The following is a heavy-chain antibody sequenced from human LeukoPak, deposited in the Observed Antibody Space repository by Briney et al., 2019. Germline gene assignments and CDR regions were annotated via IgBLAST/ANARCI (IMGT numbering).Heavy chain of an antibody. Sequence: GGSLRLSCAASGFTFSSYSMNWVRQAPGKGLEWVSYISSSSSTIYYADSVKGRFTISRDNAKNSLYLQMNSLRAEDTAVYYCAREGVPYGYDYWGQGTLVTVSS. CDR2: ISSSSSTI. CDR3: AREGVPYGYDY. V-gene: IGHV3-48*01. D-gene: IGHD5-18*01. J-gene: IGHJ4*02. CDR1: GFTFSSYS.